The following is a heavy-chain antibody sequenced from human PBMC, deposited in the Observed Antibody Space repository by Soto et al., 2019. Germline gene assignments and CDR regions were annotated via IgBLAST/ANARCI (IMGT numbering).Heavy chain of an antibody. Sequence: EVQLVESGGGLVQPGGSLRLSCAASGFTFSSYAMHWVRQAPGKGLEYVSAISSNGGSTYYANSVKGRFIISRDNSKNTLYLQMGSLRAEDMAVYYCARSRVRWQLDFDYWGQGTLVTVSS. D-gene: IGHD1-1*01. J-gene: IGHJ4*02. V-gene: IGHV3-64*01. CDR1: GFTFSSYA. CDR2: ISSNGGST. CDR3: ARSRVRWQLDFDY.